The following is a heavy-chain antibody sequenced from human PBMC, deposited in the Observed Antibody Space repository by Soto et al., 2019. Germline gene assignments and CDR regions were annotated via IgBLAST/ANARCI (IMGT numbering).Heavy chain of an antibody. CDR1: GYTFTGYY. V-gene: IGHV1-2*04. D-gene: IGHD2-15*01. Sequence: ASVKVSCKASGYTFTGYYMHWVRQAPGQGLEWMGWINSNSGCTNYAQKFQGWVTMTRDTSISTAYMELSRLRSDDTAVYYCARALRYCSGGSCYSNYYDSSGASAAFDIWGQGTMVTVSS. J-gene: IGHJ3*02. CDR3: ARALRYCSGGSCYSNYYDSSGASAAFDI. CDR2: INSNSGCT.